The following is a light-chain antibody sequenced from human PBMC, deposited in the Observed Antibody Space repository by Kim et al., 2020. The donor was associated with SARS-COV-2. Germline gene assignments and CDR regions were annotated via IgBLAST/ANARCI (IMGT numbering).Light chain of an antibody. V-gene: IGKV3-15*01. CDR1: QCVSSN. J-gene: IGKJ5*01. CDR2: GAS. Sequence: SSGESATLSGRASQCVSSNFAWYQQQPGQAPRLLIYGASTRATGIPARFSGSGSGTEFTRTISSLQSEDFAVYYCQQYNNWPPITFGQGTRLEIK. CDR3: QQYNNWPPIT.